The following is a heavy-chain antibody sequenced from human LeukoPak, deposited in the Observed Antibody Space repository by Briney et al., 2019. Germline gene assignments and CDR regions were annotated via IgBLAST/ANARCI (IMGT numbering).Heavy chain of an antibody. CDR1: GFTFSSYW. J-gene: IGHJ3*02. Sequence: GGSLRLSCAASGFTFSSYWMHWVRQAPGKGLVWVSRINTDGSSTSYADSVKGRFTISRDNAKNTLYLQMNSLRAEDTAVYYCARGGLGGYYYDSSGTDAFDIWGQGTMVTVSS. D-gene: IGHD3-22*01. CDR2: INTDGSST. V-gene: IGHV3-74*01. CDR3: ARGGLGGYYYDSSGTDAFDI.